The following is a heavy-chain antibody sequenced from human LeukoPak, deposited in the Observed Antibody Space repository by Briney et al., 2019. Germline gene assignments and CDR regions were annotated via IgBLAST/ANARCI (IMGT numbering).Heavy chain of an antibody. CDR1: GFTFSSYS. V-gene: IGHV3-48*01. CDR2: ISSSSSTI. Sequence: GGSLRLSCAASGFTFSSYSMNWVRQAPGKGLEWVSYISSSSSTIYYADSVKGRFTISRDNAKNSLYLQMNSLRAEDTAVYYCARGGPGYCSGGSCYSNPYFDYWGQGTLVTVSS. D-gene: IGHD2-15*01. CDR3: ARGGPGYCSGGSCYSNPYFDY. J-gene: IGHJ4*02.